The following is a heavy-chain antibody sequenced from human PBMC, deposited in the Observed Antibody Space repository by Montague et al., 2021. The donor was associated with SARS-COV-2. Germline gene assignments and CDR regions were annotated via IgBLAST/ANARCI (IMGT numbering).Heavy chain of an antibody. V-gene: IGHV4-39*01. D-gene: IGHD1-14*01. CDR3: ATRTRYPQNDFGF. Sequence: SETLSLTCTVSGDSIRNSEYSWGWVRQPPGNGLEWIGNICDGGSTFYNPSLKSRVTIFVDTSKNQFSLKLSSVTAADTAVYYCATRTRYPQNDFGFWGQGTLVTVSS. CDR2: ICDGGST. CDR1: GDSIRNSEYS. J-gene: IGHJ4*02.